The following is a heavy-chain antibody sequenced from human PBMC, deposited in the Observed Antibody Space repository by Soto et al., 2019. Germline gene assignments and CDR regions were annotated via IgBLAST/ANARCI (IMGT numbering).Heavy chain of an antibody. D-gene: IGHD3-3*01. CDR1: GGTFSSYT. V-gene: IGHV1-69*02. CDR3: ARGRNDGRITIFGVDRLDY. CDR2: IIPILGIE. Sequence: QVQLVQSGAEVKKAGSSVKVSRKASGGTFSSYTISWVRQAPGQGLELMGRIIPILGIENYAQKFQGRVTITADKSTSPSYMELSSLRSEDTAVYYCARGRNDGRITIFGVDRLDYWGQGTLVTVSS. J-gene: IGHJ4*02.